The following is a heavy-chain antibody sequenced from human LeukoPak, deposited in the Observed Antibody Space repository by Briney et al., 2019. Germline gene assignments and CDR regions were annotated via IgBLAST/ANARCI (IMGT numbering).Heavy chain of an antibody. D-gene: IGHD4-11*01. J-gene: IGHJ4*02. CDR1: GGSISSYY. Sequence: SETLSLTCTVSGGSISSYYWSWIRQPPGKGLEWIGYIYYSGSTNYNPSLKSRVTISVDTSKNQFSLKLSSVTAADTAVYYCARANHSNYGVLYFDYWGQGTLVTVSS. CDR3: ARANHSNYGVLYFDY. CDR2: IYYSGST. V-gene: IGHV4-59*01.